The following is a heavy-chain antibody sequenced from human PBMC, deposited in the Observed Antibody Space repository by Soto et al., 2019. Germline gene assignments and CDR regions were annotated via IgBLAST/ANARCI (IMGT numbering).Heavy chain of an antibody. CDR3: ARRGGSTDYYYYYYMDV. Sequence: SETLSLTCTVSDGSISRSAFYWGWIRQPPGKGLEWIGSVHYTGSTYYNPSLKSRVTISVDTSKNQFSLKLSSVTAADTAVYYCARRGGSTDYYYYYYMDVWGKGTTVTVSS. CDR1: DGSISRSAFY. CDR2: VHYTGST. D-gene: IGHD2-2*01. V-gene: IGHV4-39*01. J-gene: IGHJ6*03.